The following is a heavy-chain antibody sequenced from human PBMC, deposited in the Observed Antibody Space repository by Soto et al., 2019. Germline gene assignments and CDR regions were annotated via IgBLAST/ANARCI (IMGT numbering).Heavy chain of an antibody. Sequence: SETLSLTCTVSGISVSTSDYYWGWVRQPPGKGLDWIGNIYYSGSTFYNPSLRSRVTLSVDTSKNQFSLRLNSVTAAYTAVYFCAGFVVPASRNSDFDYWGQGTLVTVSS. J-gene: IGHJ4*02. V-gene: IGHV4-39*01. CDR2: IYYSGST. D-gene: IGHD2-15*01. CDR3: AGFVVPASRNSDFDY. CDR1: GISVSTSDYY.